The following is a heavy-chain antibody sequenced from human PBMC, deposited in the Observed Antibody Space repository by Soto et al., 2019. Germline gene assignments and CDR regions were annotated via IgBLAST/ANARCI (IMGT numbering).Heavy chain of an antibody. J-gene: IGHJ6*02. D-gene: IGHD4-4*01. CDR3: ARVGGTTVTTYYYYYYGMDV. Sequence: GASVKVSCKASGGTFSSYAISWVRQAPGQGLEWMGGIIPIFGTANYAQKFQGRVTITADESTSTAYMELSSLRSEDTAVYYCARVGGTTVTTYYYYYYGMDVWGQGTTVTVSS. V-gene: IGHV1-69*13. CDR2: IIPIFGTA. CDR1: GGTFSSYA.